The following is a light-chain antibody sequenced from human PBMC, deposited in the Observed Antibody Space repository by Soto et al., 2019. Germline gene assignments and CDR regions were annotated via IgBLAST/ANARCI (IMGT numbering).Light chain of an antibody. J-gene: IGKJ1*01. V-gene: IGKV3-20*01. CDR2: GAS. Sequence: EIVFTQSPRTLSLSPGEGATLSCRASQGVSSTYLAWYQQKPGQAPRLLIYGASFRATGIPDRFSGSGSGTDFTLTITRLEPEDFAVYYCQQFGGSSRTFGQGAKVDIK. CDR3: QQFGGSSRT. CDR1: QGVSSTY.